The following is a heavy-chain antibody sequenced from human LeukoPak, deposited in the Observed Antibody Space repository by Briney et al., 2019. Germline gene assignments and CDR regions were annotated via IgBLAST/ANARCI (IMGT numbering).Heavy chain of an antibody. V-gene: IGHV3-9*01. CDR3: AKAEKKGGYCSGGSCYFDY. CDR1: GFTFDDYA. D-gene: IGHD2-15*01. Sequence: SGRSLRLSCAASGFTFDDYAMHWVRQAPGKGLEWVSGISWNSGSIGYADSVKGRFTISRDNAKNSLYLQMNSLRAEDTALYYCAKAEKKGGYCSGGSCYFDYWGQGTLVTVSS. CDR2: ISWNSGSI. J-gene: IGHJ4*02.